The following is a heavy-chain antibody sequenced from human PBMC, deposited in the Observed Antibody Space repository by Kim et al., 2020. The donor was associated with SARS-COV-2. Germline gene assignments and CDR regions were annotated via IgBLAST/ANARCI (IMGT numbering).Heavy chain of an antibody. J-gene: IGHJ5*02. Sequence: SETLSLTCTVSGGSISSGGYYWSWIRQHPGKGLEWIGYIYYSGSTYYNPSLKSRVTISVDTSKNQFSLKLSSVTAADTAVYYCARGYSSGYHNWFDPWGQGTLVTVSS. CDR3: ARGYSSGYHNWFDP. D-gene: IGHD3-22*01. V-gene: IGHV4-31*03. CDR1: GGSISSGGYY. CDR2: IYYSGST.